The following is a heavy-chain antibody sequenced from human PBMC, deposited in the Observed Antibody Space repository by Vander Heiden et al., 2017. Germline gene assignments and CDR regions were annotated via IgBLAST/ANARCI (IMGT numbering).Heavy chain of an antibody. CDR3: AKDLRVRGVIITHDAFDI. J-gene: IGHJ3*02. Sequence: EVQLLESGGGLVQPGVSLRLSCGATGFTFSSYPMSWVRQAQGKGLEWVSAISGSGGSTYYADSVKGRFTISRDNSKNTLYLQMNSLRAEDTAVYYCAKDLRVRGVIITHDAFDIWGQGTMVTVSS. V-gene: IGHV3-23*01. CDR2: ISGSGGST. CDR1: GFTFSSYP. D-gene: IGHD3-10*01.